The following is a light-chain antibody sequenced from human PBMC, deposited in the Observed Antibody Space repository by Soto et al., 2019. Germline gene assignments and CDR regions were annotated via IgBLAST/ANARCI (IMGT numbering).Light chain of an antibody. Sequence: QSVLTQPPSVSGAPGQRVTIPCTGSSSNIGAGYDVHWYQQLPGTVPKLLIYGNSNRPSGVPDRFSGSKSGTSASLAITGLQAEDEADYYCQSYDSSLNYVFGTGTKLTVL. CDR3: QSYDSSLNYV. J-gene: IGLJ1*01. CDR1: SSNIGAGYD. CDR2: GNS. V-gene: IGLV1-40*01.